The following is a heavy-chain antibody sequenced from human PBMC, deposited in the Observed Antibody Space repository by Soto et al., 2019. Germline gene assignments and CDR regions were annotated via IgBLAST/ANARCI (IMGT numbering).Heavy chain of an antibody. CDR1: GFTFSSYA. J-gene: IGHJ5*02. V-gene: IGHV3-23*01. CDR3: AKCKGGHCYSRAPTNWFDP. Sequence: EVQLLESGGGLVQPGGSLRLSCAASGFTFSSYAMSWVRQAPGKGLEWVSAISGSGGSTYYADSVKGRFTISRDNSKNTLYLQMNSLRAEDTAVYYCAKCKGGHCYSRAPTNWFDPWGQGTLVTVSS. CDR2: ISGSGGST. D-gene: IGHD2-21*02.